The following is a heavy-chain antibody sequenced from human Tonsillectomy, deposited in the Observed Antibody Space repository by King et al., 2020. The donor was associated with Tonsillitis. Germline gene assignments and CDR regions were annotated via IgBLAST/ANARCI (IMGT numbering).Heavy chain of an antibody. CDR1: GGSISSYY. J-gene: IGHJ4*02. CDR3: ARAGDYYDSSGYYGSYYFDY. CDR2: IYYSGST. V-gene: IGHV4-59*01. D-gene: IGHD3-22*01. Sequence: VQLQESGPGLVKPSETLSLTCTVSGGSISSYYWSWIRQPPGKGLEWIGYIYYSGSTNYNPSLKSRVTISVDTSKNQFSLKLSSVTAAATAVYYCARAGDYYDSSGYYGSYYFDYWGQGTLVTVSS.